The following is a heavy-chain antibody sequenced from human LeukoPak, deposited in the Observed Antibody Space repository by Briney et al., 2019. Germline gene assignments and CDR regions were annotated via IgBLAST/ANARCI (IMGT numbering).Heavy chain of an antibody. J-gene: IGHJ6*03. Sequence: NTSGTLSLTCAVSGGSISSSHWWSWVRQPPGKGLEWIGEIYHSGSTNYNPSLKSRVTISVDTSKNQFSLKLSSVTAADTAVYYCARTTEGYCRGRSCYSYYYYLDVWGKGTTVTVSS. CDR3: ARTTEGYCRGRSCYSYYYYLDV. V-gene: IGHV4-4*02. CDR1: GGSISSSHW. CDR2: IYHSGST. D-gene: IGHD2-15*01.